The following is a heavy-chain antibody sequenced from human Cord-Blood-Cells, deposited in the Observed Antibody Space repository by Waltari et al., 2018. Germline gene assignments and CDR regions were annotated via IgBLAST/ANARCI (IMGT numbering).Heavy chain of an antibody. CDR2: CEPEDGET. D-gene: IGHD2-21*02. V-gene: IGHV1-24*01. Sequence: QVQLVQSGAEVKKPGASVKVSCKVSGYPLTELSMHWVRQAPGKGLEWMGGCEPEDGETIYAQKFQGRVTMTEDTSTDTAYMELSSLRSEDTAVYYCATVKGDRVTNWFDPWGQGTLVTVSS. CDR1: GYPLTELS. J-gene: IGHJ5*02. CDR3: ATVKGDRVTNWFDP.